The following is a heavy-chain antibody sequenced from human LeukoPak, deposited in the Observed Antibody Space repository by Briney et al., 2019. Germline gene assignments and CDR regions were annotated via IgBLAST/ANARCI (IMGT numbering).Heavy chain of an antibody. CDR3: ARGRPYSASYYDSDY. D-gene: IGHD1-26*01. Sequence: PSETLSLTCSVSGGSISNYYWNWIRQPAGKGLEWIGRIYASGSTNHNPSLKSRVTMSVDTSKNQFSLKLSSVTAAGTAMYYCARGRPYSASYYDSDYWGQGTLVTVSS. CDR2: IYASGST. CDR1: GGSISNYY. V-gene: IGHV4-4*07. J-gene: IGHJ4*02.